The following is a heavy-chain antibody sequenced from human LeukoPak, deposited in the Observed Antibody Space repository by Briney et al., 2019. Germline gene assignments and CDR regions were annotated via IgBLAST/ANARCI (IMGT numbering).Heavy chain of an antibody. CDR2: ISSGGTYE. Sequence: QPGGSLRLSCAASGFTFSNYAMHWVRQAPGKGLEWESLISSGGTYEYYADSVKGRFTISRDNSKNTLYLQLNSLRAEDTAVYYCARDSTYYYDSGSSGPHYFDNWGQGTLVTVSS. CDR1: GFTFSNYA. V-gene: IGHV3-30*01. D-gene: IGHD3-10*01. CDR3: ARDSTYYYDSGSSGPHYFDN. J-gene: IGHJ4*02.